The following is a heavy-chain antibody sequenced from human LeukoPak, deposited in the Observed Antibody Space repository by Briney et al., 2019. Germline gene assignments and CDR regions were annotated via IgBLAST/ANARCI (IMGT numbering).Heavy chain of an antibody. CDR3: AREFGYCTNGVCYRGFDP. J-gene: IGHJ5*02. D-gene: IGHD2-8*01. CDR2: IDTSGST. V-gene: IGHV4-61*02. Sequence: SETLSLTCTVSGASISSSHYYWSWSRQTAGEGLEWIGRIDTSGSTNYNPSLKSRVTISVDTSKNQFSLKLSSVTAADTAVYYCAREFGYCTNGVCYRGFDPWGQGTPVTVSS. CDR1: GASISSSHYY.